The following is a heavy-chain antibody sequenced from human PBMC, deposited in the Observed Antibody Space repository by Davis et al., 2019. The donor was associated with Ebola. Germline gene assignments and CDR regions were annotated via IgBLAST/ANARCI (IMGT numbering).Heavy chain of an antibody. V-gene: IGHV1-69*13. J-gene: IGHJ6*03. Sequence: SVKVSCKASGGTFSSYAISWVRQAPGQGLEWMGGIIPIFGTANYAQKFQGRVTITADESTSTAYMELSSLRSEDTAVYYCARGSLARYYMDVWGKGTTVTVSS. CDR1: GGTFSSYA. CDR2: IIPIFGTA. CDR3: ARGSLARYYMDV.